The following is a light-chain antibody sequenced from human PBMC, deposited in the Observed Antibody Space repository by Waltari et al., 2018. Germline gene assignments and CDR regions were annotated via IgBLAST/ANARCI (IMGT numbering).Light chain of an antibody. V-gene: IGKV1-9*01. CDR1: QGMSSY. CDR2: SAS. J-gene: IGKJ4*01. Sequence: IQLTQSPSSLSASVGDRVTITCRASQGMSSYLAWYQQKQGKAPKLLIYSASTLQSGVPSRCSGSGSGTDFTLTINSLQPEDFATYYCQQLNSYPLLTFGGGTKVEIK. CDR3: QQLNSYPLLT.